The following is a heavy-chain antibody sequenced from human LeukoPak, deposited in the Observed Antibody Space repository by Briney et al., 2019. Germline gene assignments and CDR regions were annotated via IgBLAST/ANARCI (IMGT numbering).Heavy chain of an antibody. CDR2: IYTSGST. CDR3: ARVSPGMREYYFDY. CDR1: GGSISSGSYY. V-gene: IGHV4-61*02. Sequence: SETLSLTCTVSGGSISSGSYYWSRIRQPAGKGLEWIGRIYTSGSTNYNPSLKSRVTISVDTSKNQFSLKLSSVTAADTAVYYCARVSPGMREYYFDYWGQGTLVTVSS. J-gene: IGHJ4*02. D-gene: IGHD1-26*01.